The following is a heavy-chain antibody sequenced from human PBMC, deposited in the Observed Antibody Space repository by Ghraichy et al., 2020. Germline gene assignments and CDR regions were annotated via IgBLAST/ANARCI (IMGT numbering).Heavy chain of an antibody. V-gene: IGHV4-34*01. CDR1: GGSFSGYY. J-gene: IGHJ3*02. CDR2: INHSGST. Sequence: SETLSLTCAVYGGSFSGYYWSWIRQPPGKGLEWIGEINHSGSTNYNPSLKSRVTISVDTSKNQFSLKLSSVTAADTAVYYCARHGPFCSGGSCYGGGAFDIWGQGTMVTVSS. D-gene: IGHD2-15*01. CDR3: ARHGPFCSGGSCYGGGAFDI.